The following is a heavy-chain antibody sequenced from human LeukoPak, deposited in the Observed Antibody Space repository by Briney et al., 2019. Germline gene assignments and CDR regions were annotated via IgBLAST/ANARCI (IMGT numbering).Heavy chain of an antibody. J-gene: IGHJ6*02. D-gene: IGHD2-15*01. V-gene: IGHV3-48*02. CDR2: ISISGSTI. Sequence: AGSLRLSCAASAFTFTSYSMNWVRQAPGKGLEWVSYISISGSTIYYGDSVKGRFTISRDNAKNSVYLQMNSLRDEDTAVYYCARELGYCSGGTCSVHYYGLDVWGQGTTVTVSS. CDR1: AFTFTSYS. CDR3: ARELGYCSGGTCSVHYYGLDV.